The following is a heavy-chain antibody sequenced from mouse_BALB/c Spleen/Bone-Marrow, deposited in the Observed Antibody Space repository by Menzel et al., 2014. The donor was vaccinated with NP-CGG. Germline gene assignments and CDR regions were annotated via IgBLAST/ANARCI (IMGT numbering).Heavy chain of an antibody. J-gene: IGHJ4*01. Sequence: QVHVKQSGAELVRPGASVKLSCKASGYTFXNNWINWVKQRPGQGLEWIGNIYPSDSYTNYNQKFKDKATLTVDKSSSTAYMQLSSPTSEDSAVYYCTRGSSYVGYAMDYWGQGTSVTVSS. CDR1: GYTFXNNW. CDR3: TRGSSYVGYAMDY. CDR2: IYPSDSYT. D-gene: IGHD1-1*01. V-gene: IGHV1-69*02.